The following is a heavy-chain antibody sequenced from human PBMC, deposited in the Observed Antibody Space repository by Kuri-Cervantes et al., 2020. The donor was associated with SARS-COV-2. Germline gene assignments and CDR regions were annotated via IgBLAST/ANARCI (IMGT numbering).Heavy chain of an antibody. Sequence: SVKVSCKASGGTFNSFGFTWVRQAPGRGLEWMGQILPVFGTTTYAQRFRGRVAITADESSTTAYMDLNSLRSDDTAVYFCARGRLKYNNGLGFHYFDDWGQGTVVTVSS. J-gene: IGHJ4*02. CDR3: ARGRLKYNNGLGFHYFDD. V-gene: IGHV1-69*13. D-gene: IGHD3-10*01. CDR2: ILPVFGTT. CDR1: GGTFNSFG.